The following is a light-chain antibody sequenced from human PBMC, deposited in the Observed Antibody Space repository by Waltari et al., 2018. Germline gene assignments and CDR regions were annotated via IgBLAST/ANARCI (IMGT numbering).Light chain of an antibody. CDR3: QQYDDLVS. CDR1: QSVRSRF. V-gene: IGKV3-20*01. J-gene: IGKJ2*01. CDR2: GAS. Sequence: EIVLTQSPGTLSLSPGERATVSCRASQSVRSRFVAWYQHKPGQAPRLLIDGASSRASGVPDRFSGSGFGTDFTLTITRLEAEDFAVYYCQQYDDLVSFGQGTKVEIK.